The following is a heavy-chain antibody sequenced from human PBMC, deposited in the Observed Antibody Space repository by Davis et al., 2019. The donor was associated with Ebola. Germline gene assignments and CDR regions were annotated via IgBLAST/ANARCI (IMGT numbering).Heavy chain of an antibody. CDR1: GFTFSSYA. CDR3: AKDRGSCSGGSCYYFDY. V-gene: IGHV3-9*01. J-gene: IGHJ4*02. D-gene: IGHD2-15*01. Sequence: GGSLRLSCAASGFTFSSYAMHWVRQAPGKGLEWVSGISWNSGSIGYADSVKGRFTISRDNAKNSLYLQMNSLRAEDTALYYCAKDRGSCSGGSCYYFDYWGQGTLVTVSS. CDR2: ISWNSGSI.